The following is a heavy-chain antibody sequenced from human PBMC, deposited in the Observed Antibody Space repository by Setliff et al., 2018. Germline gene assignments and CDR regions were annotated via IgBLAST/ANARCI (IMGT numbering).Heavy chain of an antibody. V-gene: IGHV1-18*04. Sequence: ASVKVSCKAFGYTFAKYGISWVRQAPGQGLEWMGWISAYNGKTNYAQKVQGRVSMTTHTSTSTAYMELRSLRSDDTAVYYCARHGDASFYYDILTGHSPPYYFDYWGQGTLVTVSS. CDR1: GYTFAKYG. CDR3: ARHGDASFYYDILTGHSPPYYFDY. J-gene: IGHJ4*02. CDR2: ISAYNGKT. D-gene: IGHD3-9*01.